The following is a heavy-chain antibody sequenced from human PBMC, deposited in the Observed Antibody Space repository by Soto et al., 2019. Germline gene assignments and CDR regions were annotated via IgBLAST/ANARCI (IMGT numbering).Heavy chain of an antibody. D-gene: IGHD3-3*01. CDR2: ISPIFGTA. CDR3: ARGTYYDFCSGYYYFDY. V-gene: IGHV1-69*12. CDR1: GGTFSSYA. J-gene: IGHJ4*02. Sequence: QVQLVQSGAEVKKPGSSVKVSCKASGGTFSSYAISWVRQAPGQGLAWMGGISPIFGTANYAQKFQGRATITADESTSTAYMELSSLRSEDTAVYYCARGTYYDFCSGYYYFDYWGQGTLVTVSS.